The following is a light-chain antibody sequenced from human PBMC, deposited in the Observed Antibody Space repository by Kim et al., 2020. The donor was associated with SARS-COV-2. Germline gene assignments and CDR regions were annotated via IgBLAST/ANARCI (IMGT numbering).Light chain of an antibody. V-gene: IGLV3-1*01. J-gene: IGLJ1*01. CDR1: NLGNKY. CDR3: QAWDTTTAV. CDR2: QDA. Sequence: SYELTQPPSVSVYSGQTATITCSGDNLGNKYTSWYQQRPGQSPIMVIYQDAKRPSGIPERFSGSNSGNTATLTISGTQAIDAADYYCQAWDTTTAVFGTGTKVTVL.